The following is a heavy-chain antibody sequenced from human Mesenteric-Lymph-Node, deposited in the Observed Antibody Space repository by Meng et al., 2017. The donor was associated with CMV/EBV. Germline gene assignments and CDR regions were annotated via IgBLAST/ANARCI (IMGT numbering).Heavy chain of an antibody. V-gene: IGHV1-8*01. CDR2: MNSETGNT. CDR3: ASPTLQLERPDWFAGYYYGMDV. J-gene: IGHJ6*02. Sequence: ASVKVSCKGFGYTFINHDINWVRQATGQGLEWMGWMNSETGNTGYAQKFQGRVTMTRITSISTAYMELSSLTSEDTAVYYCASPTLQLERPDWFAGYYYGMDVWGQGTTVTVSS. CDR1: GYTFINHD. D-gene: IGHD1-1*01.